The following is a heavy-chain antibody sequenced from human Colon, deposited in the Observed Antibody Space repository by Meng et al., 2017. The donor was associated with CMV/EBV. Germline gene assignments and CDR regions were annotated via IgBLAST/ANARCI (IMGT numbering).Heavy chain of an antibody. CDR3: ARGLGHASNNSLDY. CDR2: IYYSGSA. D-gene: IGHD1-1*01. J-gene: IGHJ4*02. V-gene: IGHV4-59*11. CDR1: GDSIRSHY. Sequence: GSLRLSCTVSGDSIRSHYWSWIRQPPGKGLEWMGYIYYSGSATHSPSLRSRITISVDTSKNQFSLNLRSVTAADTAMYFCARGLGHASNNSLDYWGQGTLVTVSS.